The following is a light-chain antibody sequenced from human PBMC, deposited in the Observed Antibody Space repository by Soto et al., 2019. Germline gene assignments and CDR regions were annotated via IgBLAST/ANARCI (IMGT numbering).Light chain of an antibody. CDR1: EGISNY. CDR3: QQYGSSPPRYT. J-gene: IGKJ2*01. V-gene: IGKV1-27*01. CDR2: GAS. Sequence: DVQMTQSPSSLSASVGDRVTLTCRASEGISNYLAWYQQKPGQVPKLLIFGASTLQSGVPSRFSGSGYGTEFTLTVNGLQPEDVAVYYCQQYGSSPPRYTFGQGTKLEIK.